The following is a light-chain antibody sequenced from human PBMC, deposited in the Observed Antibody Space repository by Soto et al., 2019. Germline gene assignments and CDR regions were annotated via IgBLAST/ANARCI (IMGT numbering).Light chain of an antibody. Sequence: EIVLTQSRGTLSLSPGERAILSCRASQSVSSSYLAWYQQKPGQAPRLLIYGASSRATGIPDRFSGSGSGTDVTLTISRLEPEDFAVYYCQQYGSSPYTFGQGTKLEIK. CDR1: QSVSSSY. CDR3: QQYGSSPYT. CDR2: GAS. J-gene: IGKJ2*01. V-gene: IGKV3-20*01.